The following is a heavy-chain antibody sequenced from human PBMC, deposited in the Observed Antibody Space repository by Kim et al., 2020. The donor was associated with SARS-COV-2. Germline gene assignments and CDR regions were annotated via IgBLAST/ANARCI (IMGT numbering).Heavy chain of an antibody. CDR3: ARAGEAFGEPHWFDP. V-gene: IGHV4-30-4*01. CDR1: GGSISSGNYY. J-gene: IGHJ5*02. CDR2: IYYSGST. D-gene: IGHD3-10*01. Sequence: SETLSLTCTVSGGSISSGNYYWSWIRQPPGKGLEWIGYIYYSGSTYYNPSLKSRVTISVDTSKNQFSLKLSSVTAADTAVYHCARAGEAFGEPHWFDPWGQGTLVTVSS.